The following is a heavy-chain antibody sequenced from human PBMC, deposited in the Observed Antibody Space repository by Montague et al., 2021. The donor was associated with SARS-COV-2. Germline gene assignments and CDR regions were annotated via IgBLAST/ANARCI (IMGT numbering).Heavy chain of an antibody. CDR3: ARHRVASGWNYFDP. V-gene: IGHV4-39*01. CDR2: VYYSGST. Sequence: SETLSLTCTVSGVSVSGYTYFCGWIRHPPGKGLEWIASVYYSGSTYYXPSLKSRVTISVDTSKNQSSLQVSSVTAADSAIYYCARHRVASGWNYFDPWGRGTLVTVSS. CDR1: GVSVSGYTYF. J-gene: IGHJ5*02. D-gene: IGHD1-7*01.